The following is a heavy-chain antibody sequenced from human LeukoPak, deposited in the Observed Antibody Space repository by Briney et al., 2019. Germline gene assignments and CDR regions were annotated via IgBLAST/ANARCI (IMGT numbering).Heavy chain of an antibody. CDR3: ARVPYYYGSGIFDY. CDR1: GYTFTGYY. V-gene: IGHV1-2*06. J-gene: IGHJ4*02. CDR2: INPNSGGT. Sequence: ASVKVSCKXSGYTFTGYYMHWVRQAPRQGLEWMGRINPNSGGTNYAQKFQGRVTMTRDTSISTAYMELSRLRSDDTAVYYCARVPYYYGSGIFDYWGQGTLVTASS. D-gene: IGHD3-10*01.